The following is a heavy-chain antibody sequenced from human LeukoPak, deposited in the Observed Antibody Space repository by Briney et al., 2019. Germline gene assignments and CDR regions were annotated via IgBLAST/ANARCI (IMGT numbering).Heavy chain of an antibody. J-gene: IGHJ3*02. CDR1: GGTFSSYT. CDR2: IIPIFGTA. D-gene: IGHD1-26*01. Sequence: SVTVSCKASGGTFSSYTISWVRQAPGQGLEWMGGIIPIFGTANYAQKFQGRVTITADESTSTAYMELSSLRSEDTAVYYCARDSGSSLDAFDIWGQGTMVTVSS. V-gene: IGHV1-69*13. CDR3: ARDSGSSLDAFDI.